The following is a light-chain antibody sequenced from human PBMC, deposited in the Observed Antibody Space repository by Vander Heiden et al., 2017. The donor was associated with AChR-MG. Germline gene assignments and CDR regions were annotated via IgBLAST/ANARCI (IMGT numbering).Light chain of an antibody. Sequence: QSALTQPASVSGSPGQLITISCTGTSSDVGGYNYVSWYQQHPGKAPNLMIYDVSNRPSGVSVPFSGSKSSNTASLTISGLQAEDEADYYCSSYTSSSTRVFGAGTKVTVL. V-gene: IGLV2-14*01. CDR1: SSDVGGYNY. CDR3: SSYTSSSTRV. J-gene: IGLJ1*01. CDR2: DVS.